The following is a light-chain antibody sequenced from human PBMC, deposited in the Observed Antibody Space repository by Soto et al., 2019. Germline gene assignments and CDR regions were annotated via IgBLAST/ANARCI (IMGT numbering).Light chain of an antibody. CDR2: KAS. CDR1: QTISSW. CDR3: QQYNSYSWT. J-gene: IGKJ1*01. V-gene: IGKV1-5*03. Sequence: DIQMTQSPSTLSGSVGDRVTITCRASQTISSWLARYQQKPGKAPKLLIYKASTLKSGVPSRFSGSGSGTEFTLTTSSLPPDDFATDYGQQYNSYSWTFGQGTKVEIK.